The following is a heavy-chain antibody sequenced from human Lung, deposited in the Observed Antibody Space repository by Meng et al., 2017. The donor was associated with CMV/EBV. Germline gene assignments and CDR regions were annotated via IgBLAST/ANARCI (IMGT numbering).Heavy chain of an antibody. Sequence: GESLKISCAASGFTFSGSAIHWVRQASGKGLEWVGRIKTKADNYATAYAASLKGRFTISRDDSQNTAYLQMNSLKTEDTAVYYCTRLTAADTSFDCWGQGXLVTVSS. CDR3: TRLTAADTSFDC. V-gene: IGHV3-73*01. D-gene: IGHD6-13*01. J-gene: IGHJ4*02. CDR2: IKTKADNYAT. CDR1: GFTFSGSA.